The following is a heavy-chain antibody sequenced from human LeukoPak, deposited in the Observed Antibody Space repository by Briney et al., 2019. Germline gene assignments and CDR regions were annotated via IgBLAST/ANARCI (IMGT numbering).Heavy chain of an antibody. J-gene: IGHJ4*02. D-gene: IGHD1-14*01. CDR2: INPNSGGT. Sequence: ASVKVSCKASGYTFTSYGISWVRQAPGQGLEWMGWINPNSGGTNYAQKFQGWVTMTRDTSISTAYMELSRLRSDDTAVYYCARSRPEFDYWGQGTLVTVSS. V-gene: IGHV1-2*04. CDR1: GYTFTSYG. CDR3: ARSRPEFDY.